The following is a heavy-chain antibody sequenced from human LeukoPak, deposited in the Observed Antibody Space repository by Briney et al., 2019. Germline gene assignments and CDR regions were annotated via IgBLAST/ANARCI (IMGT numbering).Heavy chain of an antibody. V-gene: IGHV1-2*02. J-gene: IGHJ4*02. D-gene: IGHD4-17*01. CDR1: GYTFTGYY. Sequence: ASVKVSCKASGYTFTGYYMHWVRQAPGQGLEWMGWINPNSGGTNYAQKFQGRVTMTRNTSISTAYMELSSLRSEDTAVYYCARGIRGLTTVTYYYFDYWGQGTLVTVSS. CDR3: ARGIRGLTTVTYYYFDY. CDR2: INPNSGGT.